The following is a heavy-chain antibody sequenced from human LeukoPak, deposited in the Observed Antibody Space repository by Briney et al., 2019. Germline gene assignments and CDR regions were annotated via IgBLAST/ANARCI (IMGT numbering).Heavy chain of an antibody. CDR2: ISSGSSST. D-gene: IGHD3-3*01. Sequence: QSGGSLRLSCAASGFTFNTFDMTWVRQAPGKGLEWVSYISSGSSSTYYADSVKGRFTISRDNSKNTLYLQMNSLRAEDTAVYYCAKEVPNWNDFWSAPPYYFDYWGQGTLVTVSS. V-gene: IGHV3-23*01. J-gene: IGHJ4*02. CDR1: GFTFNTFD. CDR3: AKEVPNWNDFWSAPPYYFDY.